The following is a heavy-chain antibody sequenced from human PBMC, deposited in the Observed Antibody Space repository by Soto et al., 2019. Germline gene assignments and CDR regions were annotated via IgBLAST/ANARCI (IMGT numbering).Heavy chain of an antibody. D-gene: IGHD6-19*01. V-gene: IGHV6-1*01. CDR1: GDSVSSNSAA. Sequence: PSQTLSLTCAISGDSVSSNSAAWNWIRQSPSRGLEWLGRTYYRSKWYNDYAVSVKSRITINPDTSKNQFSLQLHSVTPEDTAVYYCARGGIAVAGILYYYGMDVWGQGTTVTVSS. J-gene: IGHJ6*02. CDR3: ARGGIAVAGILYYYGMDV. CDR2: TYYRSKWYN.